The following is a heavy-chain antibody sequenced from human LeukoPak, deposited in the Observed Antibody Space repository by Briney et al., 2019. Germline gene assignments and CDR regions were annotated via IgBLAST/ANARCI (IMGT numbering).Heavy chain of an antibody. V-gene: IGHV1-8*01. Sequence: ASVKVSCKASGYTFTSYDINWVRQATGQGLEWMGWMNPNSGNTGYAQKFQGRVTMTRDTSTSTVYMELSSLRSEDTAVYYCAREAEVRGVLYYYYYGMDVWGQGTTVTVSS. J-gene: IGHJ6*02. CDR3: AREAEVRGVLYYYYYGMDV. CDR1: GYTFTSYD. CDR2: MNPNSGNT. D-gene: IGHD3-10*01.